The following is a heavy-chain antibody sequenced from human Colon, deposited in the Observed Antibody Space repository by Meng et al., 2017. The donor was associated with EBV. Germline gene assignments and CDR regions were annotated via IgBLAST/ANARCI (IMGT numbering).Heavy chain of an antibody. CDR1: GGSINSGDYY. CDR3: ARNYYFDY. Sequence: QGRLEVSGPGLVKPSQTLSFHCTVSGGSINSGDYYWSWIRQPPGKGLEWIGYIYYTGSTYYNPSLKSRVTISMDTSKNQFSLRLSSVTAADTAVYYCARNYYFDYWGQGTLVTVSS. CDR2: IYYTGST. V-gene: IGHV4-30-4*01. J-gene: IGHJ4*02.